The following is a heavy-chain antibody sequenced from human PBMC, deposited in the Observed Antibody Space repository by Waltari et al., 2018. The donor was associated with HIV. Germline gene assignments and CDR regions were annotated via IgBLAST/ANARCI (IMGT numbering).Heavy chain of an antibody. CDR1: GGSFSGYY. J-gene: IGHJ4*02. V-gene: IGHV4-34*01. CDR3: VRGFGNYGFYFDY. CDR2: IDHTGTS. Sequence: GLLKPSGTLSLTCAVYGGSFSGYYWTWIRQSPGRGLEWMGEIDHTGTSTYNPSLKGRVTMSVDTSKNQFSLTLKSVTAADTAVYYCVRGFGNYGFYFDYWGQGKLVSVSS. D-gene: IGHD3-16*01.